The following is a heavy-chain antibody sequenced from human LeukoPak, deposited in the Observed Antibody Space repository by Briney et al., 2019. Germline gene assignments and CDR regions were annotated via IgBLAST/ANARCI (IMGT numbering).Heavy chain of an antibody. J-gene: IGHJ3*02. V-gene: IGHV3-53*01. CDR1: GFIVSNNY. CDR3: ARDGPHDAFDI. CDR2: LYNTGDT. Sequence: GGSLRLSCAASGFIVSNNYMSWVRQAPGKGLEWVSVLYNTGDTDYADSVKGRFTISRDNSKNTLHLQMNSLRAEDTAVYYCARDGPHDAFDIWGQGTMVTVSS.